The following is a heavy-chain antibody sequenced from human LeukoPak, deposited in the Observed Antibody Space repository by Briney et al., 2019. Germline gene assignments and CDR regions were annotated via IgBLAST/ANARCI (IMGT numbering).Heavy chain of an antibody. CDR3: ARVTPFITMVRGVTPGYFDY. CDR2: IYHSGST. V-gene: IGHV4-4*02. Sequence: SETLSLTCAVSGSSISSSNWWSWVRQPPGKGLEWIGEIYHSGSTNYNPSLKSRVTISVDKSKNQFSPKLSSVTAADTAVYYCARVTPFITMVRGVTPGYFDYWGQGTLVTVSS. CDR1: GSSISSSNW. J-gene: IGHJ4*02. D-gene: IGHD3-10*01.